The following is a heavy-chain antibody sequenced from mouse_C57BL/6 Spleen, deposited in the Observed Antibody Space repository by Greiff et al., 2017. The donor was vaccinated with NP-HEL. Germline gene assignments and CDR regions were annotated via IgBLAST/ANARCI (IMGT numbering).Heavy chain of an antibody. CDR1: GYTFTDYY. CDR2: INPNNGGT. V-gene: IGHV1-26*01. D-gene: IGHD2-4*01. J-gene: IGHJ2*01. CDR3: SSQAIYDYVYYFDY. Sequence: EVQLQQSGPELVKPGASVKISCKASGYTFTDYYMNWVKQSHGKSLEWIGDINPNNGGTSYNQKFKGKATLTVDKSSSKAYMELRILTSEDSADYYCSSQAIYDYVYYFDYWGQGTTLTVSS.